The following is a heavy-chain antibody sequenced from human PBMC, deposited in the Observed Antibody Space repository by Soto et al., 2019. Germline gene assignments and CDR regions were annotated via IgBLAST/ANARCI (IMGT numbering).Heavy chain of an antibody. Sequence: QVQLQESGPGLVKPSETLSLTCTVSGGSISSYYWSWIRQPPGKGLEWIGYIYYSGSTNYNPSLKSRVTRSVDPSKNQFALKLSSVTAADTAVYYCARIGYYYGMDVWGQGTTVTVSS. CDR1: GGSISSYY. J-gene: IGHJ6*02. CDR3: ARIGYYYGMDV. V-gene: IGHV4-59*01. CDR2: IYYSGST.